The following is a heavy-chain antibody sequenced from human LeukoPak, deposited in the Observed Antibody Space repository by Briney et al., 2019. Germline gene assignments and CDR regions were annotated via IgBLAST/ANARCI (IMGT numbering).Heavy chain of an antibody. Sequence: GGSLRVSCAASGFTFSGHWMSWVRQAPGKGLEWEANINQGGSDKYYVDSVKGRFTISRDNANNLLYLQMNSLRGEDTAVYYCTRDRSRAEDDWGQGTLVTVSS. V-gene: IGHV3-7*01. J-gene: IGHJ4*02. D-gene: IGHD1-14*01. CDR1: GFTFSGHW. CDR3: TRDRSRAEDD. CDR2: INQGGSDK.